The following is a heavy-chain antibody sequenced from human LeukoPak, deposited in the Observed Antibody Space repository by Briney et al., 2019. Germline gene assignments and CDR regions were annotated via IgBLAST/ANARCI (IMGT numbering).Heavy chain of an antibody. V-gene: IGHV3-66*01. Sequence: PGGSLRLSCAASGFTFSSYAMSWVRQAPGKGLEWVSSLYSGDSTYYADSVKGRFTISRDNSKNTLYLQINSLRAEDAALYYCAGRAELGRGFDYWGQGTLVTVSS. CDR3: AGRAELGRGFDY. J-gene: IGHJ4*02. CDR1: GFTFSSYA. CDR2: LYSGDST. D-gene: IGHD7-27*01.